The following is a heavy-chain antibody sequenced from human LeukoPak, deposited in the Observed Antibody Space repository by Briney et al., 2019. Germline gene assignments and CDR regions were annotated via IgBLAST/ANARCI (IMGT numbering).Heavy chain of an antibody. J-gene: IGHJ3*02. CDR2: INHSRST. CDR1: GGSFTGYY. D-gene: IGHD3-22*01. CDR3: EKSYGSGGSYYPHDDFDI. Sequence: SDTLSLTCAVYGGSFTGYYWSWIRQPPGKGLEWMGEINHSRSTSYNPSLTSRVTISVDTSKNPFSLKLSSVTAADTAVYYCEKSYGSGGSYYPHDDFDIWGQGTMVTVSS. V-gene: IGHV4-34*01.